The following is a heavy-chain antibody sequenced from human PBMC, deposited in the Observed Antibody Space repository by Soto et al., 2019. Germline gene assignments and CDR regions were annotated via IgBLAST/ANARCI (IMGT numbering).Heavy chain of an antibody. CDR2: IYYSGST. D-gene: IGHD3-22*01. CDR3: ARQKYYYDCSGYYYAGILDY. V-gene: IGHV4-39*01. Sequence: SETLSLTCTVSGGSISSSSYYWGWIRQPPGKGLEWIGSIYYSGSTYYNPSLKSRVTISVDTSKNQFSLKLSSVTAADTAVYYCARQKYYYDCSGYYYAGILDYWGQGTLVTVSS. J-gene: IGHJ4*02. CDR1: GGSISSSSYY.